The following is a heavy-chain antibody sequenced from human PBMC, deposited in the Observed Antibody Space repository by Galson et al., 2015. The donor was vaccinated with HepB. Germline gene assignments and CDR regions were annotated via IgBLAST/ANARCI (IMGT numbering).Heavy chain of an antibody. CDR1: GYTFTSYG. D-gene: IGHD4-17*01. V-gene: IGHV1-18*01. J-gene: IGHJ4*02. Sequence: SVKVSCKASGYTFTSYGISWVRQAPGQGLEWMGWISAYNGNTNYAQKLQGRVTMTTDTSTSTAYMELRSLRSDDTAVYYCARVQLRGYGDYAGKYYFDYWGQGTLVTVSS. CDR2: ISAYNGNT. CDR3: ARVQLRGYGDYAGKYYFDY.